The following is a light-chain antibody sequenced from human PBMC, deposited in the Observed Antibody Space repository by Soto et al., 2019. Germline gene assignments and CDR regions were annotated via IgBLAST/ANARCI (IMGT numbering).Light chain of an antibody. Sequence: EIVLTQSPATLSLSPGERATLSCRASQNVSSYLAWYQQKPGQAPRLLIYDASNRATGIPARFSGSGSGTDFTLTISSLEPEDFAVYYCQQRSNWPPITFGQGTRLEN. J-gene: IGKJ5*01. V-gene: IGKV3-11*01. CDR1: QNVSSY. CDR2: DAS. CDR3: QQRSNWPPIT.